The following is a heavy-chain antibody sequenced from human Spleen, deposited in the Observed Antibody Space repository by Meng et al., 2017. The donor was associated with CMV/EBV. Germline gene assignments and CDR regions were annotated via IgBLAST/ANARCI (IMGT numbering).Heavy chain of an antibody. Sequence: SVKVSCKASGEPFGSYTISWVRQAPGQGLEWMGRFIPVVDIATYARKFQHRVTITADKSTSTAYMELRSLRSDDTAVYYCARQDLIFGVVSPGGLFDYWGQGTLVTVSS. V-gene: IGHV1-69*02. J-gene: IGHJ4*02. CDR1: GEPFGSYT. D-gene: IGHD3-3*02. CDR2: FIPVVDIA. CDR3: ARQDLIFGVVSPGGLFDY.